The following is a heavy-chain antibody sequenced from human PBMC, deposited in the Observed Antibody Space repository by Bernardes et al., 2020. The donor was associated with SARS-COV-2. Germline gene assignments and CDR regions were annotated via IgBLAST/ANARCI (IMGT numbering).Heavy chain of an antibody. CDR3: AKDIGMYSSSWDY. Sequence: GGSLRLSCAASGFTFDDYAMHWVRQAPGKGLEWVSGISWNSGSIDYADSVKGRFTISRDNAKNSLYLQMNSLRAEDTALYYCAKDIGMYSSSWDYWGQGTLVTVSS. D-gene: IGHD6-13*01. CDR2: ISWNSGSI. CDR1: GFTFDDYA. V-gene: IGHV3-9*01. J-gene: IGHJ4*02.